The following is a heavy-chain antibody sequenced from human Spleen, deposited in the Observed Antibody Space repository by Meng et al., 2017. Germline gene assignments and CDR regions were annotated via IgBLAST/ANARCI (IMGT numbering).Heavy chain of an antibody. CDR3: ARVRQLLVPGAEYFPH. Sequence: GESLKISCAASGFIFSDHSMNWVRQAPGKGLEWVSSISSSSGYIYYADSVKGRFTISRDNAKKSLYLQMNSLRAEDTAVYYCARVRQLLVPGAEYFPHWGQGTLVTVSS. CDR1: GFIFSDHS. V-gene: IGHV3-21*01. J-gene: IGHJ1*01. CDR2: ISSSSGYI. D-gene: IGHD6-13*01.